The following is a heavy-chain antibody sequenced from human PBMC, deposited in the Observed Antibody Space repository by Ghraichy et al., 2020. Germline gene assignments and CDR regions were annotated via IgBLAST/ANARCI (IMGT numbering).Heavy chain of an antibody. D-gene: IGHD3-10*01. V-gene: IGHV3-23*01. CDR2: VRATSGIT. J-gene: IGHJ4*01. CDR3: VKFSGQQLPNYHFGY. CDR1: GFNFNTHA. Sequence: GGSLRLSCATSGFNFNTHAMTWVRQAPGKGLECVAAVRATSGITYYAESVKGRFTVIRDSSKTTLSLQMNNLGPEDMAIYYCVKFSGQQLPNYHFGYWGHGTRVTVSS.